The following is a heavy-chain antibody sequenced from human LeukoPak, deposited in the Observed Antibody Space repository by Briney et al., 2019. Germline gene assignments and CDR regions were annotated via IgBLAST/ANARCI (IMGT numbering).Heavy chain of an antibody. J-gene: IGHJ6*02. Sequence: ASVKVSCKASGYTFTSYYMHWVRQAPGQGLEWMGIINPSGGSTSYAQKFQGRVTMTRDTSTSTVYMELSSLRSEDTAVYYCARARTMVTGHYYYGMGVWGQGTTVTVSS. CDR1: GYTFTSYY. CDR3: ARARTMVTGHYYYGMGV. CDR2: INPSGGST. V-gene: IGHV1-46*01. D-gene: IGHD5-18*01.